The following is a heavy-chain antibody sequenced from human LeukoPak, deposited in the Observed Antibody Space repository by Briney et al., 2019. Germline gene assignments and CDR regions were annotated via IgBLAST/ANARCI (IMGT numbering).Heavy chain of an antibody. J-gene: IGHJ4*02. CDR2: IKQDGSEK. Sequence: GGSLRLSCAASGFTFSSYWMSWVRQAPGKGVEWVANIKQDGSEKYYVDSVKGRFTISRDNAKNSLYLQMNSLRAEDTAVYYCARGSRVAVAGTGFDYWGQGTLVTVSS. CDR1: GFTFSSYW. V-gene: IGHV3-7*01. CDR3: ARGSRVAVAGTGFDY. D-gene: IGHD6-19*01.